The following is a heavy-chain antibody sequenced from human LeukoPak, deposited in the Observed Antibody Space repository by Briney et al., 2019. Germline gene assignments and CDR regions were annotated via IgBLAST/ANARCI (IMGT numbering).Heavy chain of an antibody. CDR3: ASDDVSAGNPSYYYYGMDV. Sequence: GGSLRLSCAASGFTVSSNYMSWGRQAAGKWLELVSVIYIGGSTYYADSVKGRFTIYRDNSKNTLYLQMNGLRDEDTAVYYCASDDVSAGNPSYYYYGMDVWGQGTTVTVSS. D-gene: IGHD6-19*01. V-gene: IGHV3-66*01. J-gene: IGHJ6*02. CDR1: GFTVSSNY. CDR2: IYIGGST.